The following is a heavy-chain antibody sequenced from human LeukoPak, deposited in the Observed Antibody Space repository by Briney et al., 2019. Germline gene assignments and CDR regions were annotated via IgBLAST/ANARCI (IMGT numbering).Heavy chain of an antibody. CDR1: GYSFTSYC. V-gene: IGHV5-10-1*01. Sequence: GESLRIFWKGSGYSFTSYCISWGRQMPGKGVEGRGRIEPSDSYTNYSPSFQGHVTISADKSISTAYLQWSSLKASDTAMYYYARHNWNYVHSHQHYFDYRGQGTLVTVSS. D-gene: IGHD1-7*01. CDR3: ARHNWNYVHSHQHYFDY. J-gene: IGHJ4*02. CDR2: IEPSDSYT.